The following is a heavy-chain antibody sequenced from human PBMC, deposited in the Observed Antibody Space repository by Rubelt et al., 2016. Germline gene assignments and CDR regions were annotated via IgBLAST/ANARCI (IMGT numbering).Heavy chain of an antibody. CDR2: FDPEDGET. CDR3: ATGIVVVPAHVPSRDY. CDR1: GYTLTELS. J-gene: IGHJ4*02. V-gene: IGHV1-24*01. Sequence: QVQLVQSGAEVKKPGASVKVSCKVSGYTLTELSMHWVRQAPGKGLEWMGGFDPEDGETIYAQKFQGRVTMTEDTSTDTAYIELSSLRSEDTAGYYCATGIVVVPAHVPSRDYWGQGTLVTVSS. D-gene: IGHD2-2*01.